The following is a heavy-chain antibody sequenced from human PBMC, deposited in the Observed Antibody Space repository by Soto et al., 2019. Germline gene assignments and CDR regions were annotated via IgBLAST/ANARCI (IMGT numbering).Heavy chain of an antibody. V-gene: IGHV3-23*01. CDR3: TRETVAGITGLDY. D-gene: IGHD1-20*01. J-gene: IGHJ4*02. CDR2: ISVSDAFI. Sequence: LRLSCAASGFNVGAFAVNWVRQAPGKGLEWVSGISVSDAFIYYADSVRGRYSISRDASENILYLQMNSLRVDDTALYYCTRETVAGITGLDYWGPGTLVTVSS. CDR1: GFNVGAFA.